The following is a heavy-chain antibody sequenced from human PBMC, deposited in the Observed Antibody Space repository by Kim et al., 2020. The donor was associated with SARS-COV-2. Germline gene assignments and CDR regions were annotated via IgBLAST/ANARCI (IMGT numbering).Heavy chain of an antibody. J-gene: IGHJ6*01. D-gene: IGHD3-16*01. Sequence: GGSLRLSCAASGFTFSSYEMNWVRQAPGKGLEWVSYISSSGSTIYYADSVKGRFTISRDNAKNSLYLQMNSLRAEDTAVYYCARLWVSVRYGMDVWGQGTTVTVSS. CDR2: ISSSGSTI. CDR3: ARLWVSVRYGMDV. CDR1: GFTFSSYE. V-gene: IGHV3-48*03.